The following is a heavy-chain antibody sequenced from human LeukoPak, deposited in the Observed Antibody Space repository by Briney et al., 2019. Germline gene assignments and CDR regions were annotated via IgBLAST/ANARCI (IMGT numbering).Heavy chain of an antibody. CDR2: ISGSDGST. D-gene: IGHD2-21*02. CDR3: AREGVTAALDY. CDR1: GFTFSNYA. Sequence: GGSLRLSCAASGFTFSNYAMSWVRQAPGKGLEWVSTISGSDGSTYYADSVKGRFTISRDNAKNTLYLQMNSLRAEDTAVYYCAREGVTAALDYWGQGALVTISS. J-gene: IGHJ4*02. V-gene: IGHV3-23*01.